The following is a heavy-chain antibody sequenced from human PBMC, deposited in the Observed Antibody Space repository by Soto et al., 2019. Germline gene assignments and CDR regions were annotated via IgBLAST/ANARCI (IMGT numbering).Heavy chain of an antibody. CDR3: ARASGYNYGYDDLFDN. D-gene: IGHD5-18*01. CDR2: FHFSGST. J-gene: IGHJ4*01. CDR1: GGSINGYY. Sequence: QVQLQESGPGLVKPSETLSLTCTVSGGSINGYYWTWLRQSPTNGLEWIGYFHFSGSTKYNPSLESRLTISADTSKNQISLTLSSVTAADTAVYNCARASGYNYGYDDLFDNWGQGTLANVSS. V-gene: IGHV4-59*01.